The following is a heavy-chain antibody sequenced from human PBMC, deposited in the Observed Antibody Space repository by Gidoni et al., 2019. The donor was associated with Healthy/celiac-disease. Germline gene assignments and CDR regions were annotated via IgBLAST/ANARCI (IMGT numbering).Heavy chain of an antibody. D-gene: IGHD1-1*01. Sequence: QVQLVQSGAEVKKPGASVKVSCKASGYTFTSYYMHWVRQAPGQGLEWMGIINPSGGSTSYAQKFQGRVTMTRDTSTSTVYMELSSLRSEDTAVYYCARVPPRDKTDNQQKYYFDYWGQGTLVTVSS. CDR2: INPSGGST. J-gene: IGHJ4*02. V-gene: IGHV1-46*01. CDR1: GYTFTSYY. CDR3: ARVPPRDKTDNQQKYYFDY.